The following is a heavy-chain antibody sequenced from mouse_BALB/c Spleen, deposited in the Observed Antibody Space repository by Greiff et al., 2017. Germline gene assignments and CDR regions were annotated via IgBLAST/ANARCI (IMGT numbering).Heavy chain of an antibody. D-gene: IGHD2-4*01. CDR3: ARGGMITTKTGAWFAY. Sequence: VKLVESGPGLVAPSQSLSITCTVSGFSLTSYGVHWVRQPPGKGLEWLGVIWAGGSTNYNSALMSRLSISKDNSKSQVFLKMNSLQTDDTAMYYWARGGMITTKTGAWFAYWGQGTLVTVSA. CDR2: IWAGGST. CDR1: GFSLTSYG. J-gene: IGHJ3*01. V-gene: IGHV2-9*02.